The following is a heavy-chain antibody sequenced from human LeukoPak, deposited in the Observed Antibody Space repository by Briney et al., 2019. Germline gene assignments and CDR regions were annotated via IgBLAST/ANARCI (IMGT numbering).Heavy chain of an antibody. V-gene: IGHV3-7*04. CDR2: IKTDGSEK. D-gene: IGHD5-24*01. CDR3: AKDRGWLQFDY. J-gene: IGHJ4*02. CDR1: GFTFSHHW. Sequence: LAGGSLRLSCAASGFTFSHHWMDWVRQAPGEGLGWVADIKTDGSEKYHVDSVKGRFTISRDNAKNELYLQMSNLRVEDTGIYYCAKDRGWLQFDYWGQGILVTVSS.